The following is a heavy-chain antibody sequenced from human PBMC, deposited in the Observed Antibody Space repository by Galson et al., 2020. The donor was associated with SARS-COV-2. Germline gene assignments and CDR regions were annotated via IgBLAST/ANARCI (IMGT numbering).Heavy chain of an antibody. D-gene: IGHD4-4*01. CDR3: AREVTVNVYYYFDP. CDR2: ISGSGDTT. V-gene: IGHV3-23*01. Sequence: GGSLRLSCAASRFTFSSYAMSWVRQAPGKGLEWVSEISGSGDTTNYADSVKGRFSISRDNSKNTLYLQMNSLRAEDTAVDYCAREVTVNVYYYFDPWGQGTLVTVSS. CDR1: RFTFSSYA. J-gene: IGHJ5*02.